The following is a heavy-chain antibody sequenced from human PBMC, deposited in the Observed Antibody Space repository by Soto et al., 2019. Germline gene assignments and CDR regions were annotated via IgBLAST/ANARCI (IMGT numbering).Heavy chain of an antibody. CDR3: ARGRYGDY. V-gene: IGHV1-18*01. D-gene: IGHD1-1*01. CDR2: ISAHNGNT. Sequence: QVHLMQSGAEVKKPGASVKVSCKGSGYTFTSYGITWVRQAPGQGLEWMGWISAHNGNTDYAQKLQGRVTVTRDTSTSTAHMELSSLRSDDSAVYYCARGRYGDYWGQGALVTVSS. CDR1: GYTFTSYG. J-gene: IGHJ4*02.